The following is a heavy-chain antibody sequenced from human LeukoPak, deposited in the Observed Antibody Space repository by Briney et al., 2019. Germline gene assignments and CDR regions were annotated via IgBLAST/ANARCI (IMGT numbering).Heavy chain of an antibody. CDR1: GFTFSNYE. CDR2: ISTSGSTI. CDR3: ARDGPAYYDSSGYSDY. D-gene: IGHD3-22*01. J-gene: IGHJ4*02. V-gene: IGHV3-48*03. Sequence: PGGSLTLSCAASGFTFSNYEMNCVRQAPRKGLEWVSYISTSGSTIYYADSVKGRFTISRDNAKNSLYLQMNSLRAEDTAVYYCARDGPAYYDSSGYSDYWGRGILVTVPS.